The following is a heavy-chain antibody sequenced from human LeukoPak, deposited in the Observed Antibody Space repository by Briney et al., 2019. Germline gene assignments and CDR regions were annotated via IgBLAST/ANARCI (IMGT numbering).Heavy chain of an antibody. Sequence: ASVKVSCKASGYTFTSYGISWVRQAPGQGLEWMGWISAYNGNTNYAQKLQGRVTMTTDTSTSTAYMELRSLRSDDTAVYYCARERVVGATYTRDIFDMRWGNFDYWGQGTLVTVSS. CDR1: GYTFTSYG. D-gene: IGHD1-26*01. CDR3: ARERVVGATYTRDIFDMRWGNFDY. V-gene: IGHV1-18*01. J-gene: IGHJ4*02. CDR2: ISAYNGNT.